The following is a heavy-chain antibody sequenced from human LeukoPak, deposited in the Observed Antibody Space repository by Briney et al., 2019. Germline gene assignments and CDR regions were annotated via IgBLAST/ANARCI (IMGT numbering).Heavy chain of an antibody. CDR2: ISSSSSYI. CDR3: ARAKMATIIEAGY. CDR1: GFTFSSYS. Sequence: PGGSLRLSCAASGFTFSSYSMNWVRQAPGKGLEWVSSISSSSSYIYYADSAKGRFTISRDNAKNSLYLQMNSLRAEDTAVYYCARAKMATIIEAGYWGQGTLVTVSS. V-gene: IGHV3-21*01. D-gene: IGHD5-24*01. J-gene: IGHJ4*02.